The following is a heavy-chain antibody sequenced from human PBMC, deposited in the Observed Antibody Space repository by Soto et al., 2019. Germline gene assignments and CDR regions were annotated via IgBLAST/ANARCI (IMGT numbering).Heavy chain of an antibody. CDR3: ARRGSGSYYDY. J-gene: IGHJ4*02. CDR2: ISGSGDST. CDR1: GFTFSSYA. Sequence: EVQLLEPGGGLVQPGGSLRLSCAASGFTFSSYAMRWVRQAPGKGLEWVSAISGSGDSTYYADSVKGRFTTSRDNSKNTLYLQMNSLRADDTAVYYCARRGSGSYYDYWGQGTLVTVSS. D-gene: IGHD1-26*01. V-gene: IGHV3-23*01.